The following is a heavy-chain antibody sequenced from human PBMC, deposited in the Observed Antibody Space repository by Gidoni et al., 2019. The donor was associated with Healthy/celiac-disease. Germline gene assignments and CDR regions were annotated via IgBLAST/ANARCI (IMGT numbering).Heavy chain of an antibody. CDR3: AKDGSGSHSYYYGMDV. J-gene: IGHJ6*02. Sequence: QVQLVESGGGVVQPGRSLRLSCAASAFTFSSYGMHWVRQAPGKGLEWVAGISYDGSNKYYADSVKGRFTISRDNSKNTLYLQMNSLRAEDTAVYYCAKDGSGSHSYYYGMDVWGQGTTVTVSS. D-gene: IGHD1-26*01. V-gene: IGHV3-30*18. CDR1: AFTFSSYG. CDR2: ISYDGSNK.